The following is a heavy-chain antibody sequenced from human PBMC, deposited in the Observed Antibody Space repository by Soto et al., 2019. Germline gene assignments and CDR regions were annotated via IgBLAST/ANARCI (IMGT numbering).Heavy chain of an antibody. D-gene: IGHD5-18*01. V-gene: IGHV1-3*01. CDR1: GYTFTSYA. CDR2: INAGNGNT. CDR3: ARGLNGYLHYFDY. J-gene: IGHJ4*02. Sequence: ASVKVSCKGSGYTFTSYAMHLVRQAPGQRLEWMGWINAGNGNTKYSQKFQGRVTITRDTSASTAYMELSSLRSEDTAVYYCARGLNGYLHYFDYWGQGTPVTVSS.